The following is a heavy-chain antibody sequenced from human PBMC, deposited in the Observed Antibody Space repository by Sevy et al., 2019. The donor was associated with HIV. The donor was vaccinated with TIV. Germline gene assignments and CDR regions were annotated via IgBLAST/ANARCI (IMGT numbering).Heavy chain of an antibody. V-gene: IGHV3-30*02. D-gene: IGHD5-18*01. CDR1: GFTFTNYG. CDR2: IWADGTKK. J-gene: IGHJ5*01. Sequence: GGCLRLSCAASGFTFTNYGMHWVRQAPGKGLEWVAVIWADGTKKYYADSVKGRFTISRDNSKNTLYLQMNSLRPEDTAVYYCAKDSNGHSNEPAPGSWGHGTLVTVSS. CDR3: AKDSNGHSNEPAPGS.